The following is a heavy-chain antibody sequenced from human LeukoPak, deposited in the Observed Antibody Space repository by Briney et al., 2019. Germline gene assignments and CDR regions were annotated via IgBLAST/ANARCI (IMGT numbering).Heavy chain of an antibody. J-gene: IGHJ4*02. CDR3: ARRIAVAGSPVYYFDY. Sequence: ASVKVSCKASAYTLSGYYMHWVRQAPGQGLEWMGWINPKSGVTNYAQKFQGRVTMTRDTSINTTFMELSRLRSDDTAVYYCARRIAVAGSPVYYFDYWGQGTLVTVSS. D-gene: IGHD6-19*01. CDR2: INPKSGVT. CDR1: AYTLSGYY. V-gene: IGHV1-2*02.